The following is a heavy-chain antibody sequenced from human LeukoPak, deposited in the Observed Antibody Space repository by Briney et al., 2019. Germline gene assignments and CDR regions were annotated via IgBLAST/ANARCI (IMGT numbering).Heavy chain of an antibody. Sequence: SETLSLTCTVSGGSISSSSYYWSWIRQPPGKGLEWLGSIYFSGSTYSNPSLKSRVTISVDTSKNQFSLKLSSVTAADTAVYYCASNLRGYCSSTSCYTVGSAHLLHRKPNWFDPWGQGTLVTVSS. CDR2: IYFSGST. CDR1: GGSISSSSYY. D-gene: IGHD2-2*02. CDR3: ASNLRGYCSSTSCYTVGSAHLLHRKPNWFDP. J-gene: IGHJ5*02. V-gene: IGHV4-39*07.